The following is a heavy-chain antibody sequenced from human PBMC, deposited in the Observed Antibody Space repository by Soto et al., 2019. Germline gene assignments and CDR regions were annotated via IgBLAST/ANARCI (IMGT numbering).Heavy chain of an antibody. Sequence: KVSCQASVYTFTVYYLHLVRQAPGQWLEWMGWINPSSGGTNYAQKFQGWVTMTRDTSISTAYMELSRLRSDDTAVYYCARVGRYCSGGRCFEYWGQGTLVTVSA. CDR3: ARVGRYCSGGRCFEY. J-gene: IGHJ4*02. D-gene: IGHD2-15*01. V-gene: IGHV1-2*04. CDR2: INPSSGGT. CDR1: VYTFTVYY.